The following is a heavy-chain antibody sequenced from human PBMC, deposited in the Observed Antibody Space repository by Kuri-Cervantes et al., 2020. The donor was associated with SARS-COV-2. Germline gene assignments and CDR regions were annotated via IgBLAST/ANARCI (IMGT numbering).Heavy chain of an antibody. V-gene: IGHV3-21*01. CDR1: GFTFSSYA. CDR3: ARDSGYLNSYGYD. Sequence: GESLKISCAASGFTFSSYAMSWVRQAPGKGLEWVSSISSSSSYIYYADSVKGRFTISRDNAKNSLYLQMNSLRAEDTAAYYCARDSGYLNSYGYDWGQGTLVTVSS. CDR2: ISSSSSYI. J-gene: IGHJ4*02. D-gene: IGHD5-18*01.